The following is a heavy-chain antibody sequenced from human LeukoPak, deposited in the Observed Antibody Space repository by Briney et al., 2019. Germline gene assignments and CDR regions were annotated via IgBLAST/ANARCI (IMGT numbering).Heavy chain of an antibody. V-gene: IGHV4-59*01. CDR2: IYYSGST. J-gene: IGHJ4*02. Sequence: PETLSLTGTVSGGSISSYYWSWIRQPPVKGLEWIGYIYYSGSTNDNPSLKSRVTISLDTSKKQFSLKLSSVTAADTAVYYCARVGDYGDYPFDYWGQGTLVTVSS. D-gene: IGHD4-17*01. CDR1: GGSISSYY. CDR3: ARVGDYGDYPFDY.